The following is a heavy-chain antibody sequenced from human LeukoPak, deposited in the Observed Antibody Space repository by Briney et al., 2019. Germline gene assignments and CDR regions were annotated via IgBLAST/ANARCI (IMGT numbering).Heavy chain of an antibody. V-gene: IGHV4-38-2*02. J-gene: IGHJ4*02. CDR2: IYHSGST. Sequence: PSETLSLTCAVSGYSISIGYYWGWIRQPPGKGLEWIGSIYHSGSTYYNPSLKSRVTISVDTSKNKFSLKLSSVTAADTAVYYCAREGYCSGGSCYSEIDYWGQGTLVTVSS. CDR3: AREGYCSGGSCYSEIDY. CDR1: GYSISIGYY. D-gene: IGHD2-15*01.